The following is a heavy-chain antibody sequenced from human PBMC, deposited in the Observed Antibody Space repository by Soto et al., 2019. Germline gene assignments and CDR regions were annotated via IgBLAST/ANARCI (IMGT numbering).Heavy chain of an antibody. CDR2: IIPIFGTA. J-gene: IGHJ2*01. V-gene: IGHV1-69*01. D-gene: IGHD6-6*01. Sequence: QVQLVQSGAEVKKPGSSVKVSCKASGGTFSSYAISWVRQAPGQGLEWMGGIIPIFGTANYAQKFQGRVTITADESTSTAYMELSSLRSEDTAVYYCATIPRGYSSSPYWYFDLWGRGTLVTVSS. CDR1: GGTFSSYA. CDR3: ATIPRGYSSSPYWYFDL.